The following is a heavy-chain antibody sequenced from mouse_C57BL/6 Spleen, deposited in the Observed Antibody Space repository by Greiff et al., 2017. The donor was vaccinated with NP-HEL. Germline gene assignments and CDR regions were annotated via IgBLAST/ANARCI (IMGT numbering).Heavy chain of an antibody. D-gene: IGHD1-1*01. V-gene: IGHV1-64*01. CDR1: GYTFTSYW. J-gene: IGHJ1*03. CDR2: IHPNSGST. Sequence: VQLQQPGAELVKPGASVKLSCKASGYTFTSYWMHWVKQRPGQGLEWIGMIHPNSGSTNYNEKFKSKATLTVDKSSSTAYMQLSSLTSEDSAVYYCAREGSSHWYFDGWGTGTTVTFSS. CDR3: AREGSSHWYFDG.